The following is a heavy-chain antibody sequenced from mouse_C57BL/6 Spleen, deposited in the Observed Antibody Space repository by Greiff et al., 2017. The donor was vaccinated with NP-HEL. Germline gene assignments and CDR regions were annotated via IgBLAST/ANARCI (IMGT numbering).Heavy chain of an antibody. D-gene: IGHD1-1*01. CDR1: GFTFSDYY. CDR2: INYDGSST. V-gene: IGHV5-16*01. Sequence: EVMLVESEGGLVQPGSSMKLSCTASGFTFSDYYMAWVRQVPEKGLEWVANINYDGSSTYYLDSLKSRFIISRDNAKNILYLQMSSLKSEDTATYYCARDRGVVAEDWYFDVWGTGTTVTVSS. J-gene: IGHJ1*03. CDR3: ARDRGVVAEDWYFDV.